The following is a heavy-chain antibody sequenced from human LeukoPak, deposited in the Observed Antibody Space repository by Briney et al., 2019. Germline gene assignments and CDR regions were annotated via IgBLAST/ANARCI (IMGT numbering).Heavy chain of an antibody. CDR3: AKGLPPCDY. CDR2: ISGSGGST. V-gene: IGHV3-23*01. Sequence: PGGSLRLFCAASGFTFSSYAMSWVRHAPGKELVGVSAISGSGGSTYYADPVKGRFTISRDNSKNTLYLQMNSLRAEGMAVYYCAKGLPPCDYWGQGTLVTVSS. J-gene: IGHJ4*02. CDR1: GFTFSSYA.